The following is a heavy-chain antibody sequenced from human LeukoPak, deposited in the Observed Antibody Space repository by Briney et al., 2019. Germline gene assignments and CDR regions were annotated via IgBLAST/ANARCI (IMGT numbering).Heavy chain of an antibody. CDR1: GYTFTGYY. D-gene: IGHD5-12*01. CDR3: ARENSGYDAFDH. CDR2: INPNSGGT. J-gene: IGHJ4*02. Sequence: ASVKVSCKASGYTFTGYYMHWVRQAPGQGLEWMGWINPNSGGTNYAQKFQGRVTMTRDTSISTAYMELSRLRSDDTAVCYCARENSGYDAFDHWGQGTLVTVSS. V-gene: IGHV1-2*02.